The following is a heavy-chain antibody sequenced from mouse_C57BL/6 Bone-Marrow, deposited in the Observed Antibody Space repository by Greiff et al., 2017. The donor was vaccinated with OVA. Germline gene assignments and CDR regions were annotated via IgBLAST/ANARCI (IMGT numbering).Heavy chain of an antibody. J-gene: IGHJ4*01. V-gene: IGHV2-2*01. CDR3: ASYDHYYAMDY. Sequence: QVQLQQSGPGLVQPSQSLSITCTVSGFSLTSYGVHWVRQSPGTGLEWLGVIWSGGSTDYNAAFISRLSISKDNSNSQVFFKMNSLQADDTAIYYCASYDHYYAMDYWGQGTSVTVSS. CDR2: IWSGGST. D-gene: IGHD2-3*01. CDR1: GFSLTSYG.